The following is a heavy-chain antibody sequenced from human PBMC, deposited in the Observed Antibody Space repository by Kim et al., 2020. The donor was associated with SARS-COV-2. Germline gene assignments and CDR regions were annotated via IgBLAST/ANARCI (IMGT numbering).Heavy chain of an antibody. J-gene: IGHJ6*03. V-gene: IGHV4-39*01. CDR2: VYFSGNT. D-gene: IGHD1-1*01. CDR1: GGSISSSNYY. CDR3: ARHGTGTTGETSYYYY. Sequence: SETLSLTCIVSGGSISSSNYYWGWIRQPPGKGLEWIGTVYFSGNTFYSPSLKSRVTISVDTSKKHFSLMLNSVTAADTAGYYCARHGTGTTGETSYYYY.